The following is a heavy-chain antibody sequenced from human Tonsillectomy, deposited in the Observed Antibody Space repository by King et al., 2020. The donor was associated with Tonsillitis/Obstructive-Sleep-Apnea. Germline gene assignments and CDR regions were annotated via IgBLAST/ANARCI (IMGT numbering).Heavy chain of an antibody. J-gene: IGHJ4*02. D-gene: IGHD3-22*01. CDR3: ARRGRGYDGSRYYYLSEVDF. V-gene: IGHV5-51*03. Sequence: VQLVQSGAEVKKPGESLKISCRASGYTFTNYWIGWVRQMPGEGLEWMGSIYPGDSDTRYSPSFEGQVTISADKSFSTAYLQWSSLKASDTAMYYCARRGRGYDGSRYYYLSEVDFWGQGTLVTVSS. CDR2: IYPGDSDT. CDR1: GYTFTNYW.